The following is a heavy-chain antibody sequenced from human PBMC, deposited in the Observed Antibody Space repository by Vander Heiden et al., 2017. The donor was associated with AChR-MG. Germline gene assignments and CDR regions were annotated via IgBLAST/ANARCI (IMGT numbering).Heavy chain of an antibody. D-gene: IGHD3-16*01. Sequence: VESGGGVVHPGGSLRLSCVGSGFSFSDYAMNWVRQTPEKGLEWLAVLASDSTKNHKYGEPVKGRFSVSRDNSRNSLFLEMYTLTSEDTALYYCTRGLRDVHSTYVGGLDLWCQGNLV. CDR2: LASDSTKN. CDR1: GFSFSDYA. J-gene: IGHJ4*02. V-gene: IGHV3-30*03. CDR3: TRGLRDVHSTYVGGLDL.